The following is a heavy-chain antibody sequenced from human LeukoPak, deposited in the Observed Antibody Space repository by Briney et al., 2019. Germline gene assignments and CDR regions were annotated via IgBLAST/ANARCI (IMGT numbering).Heavy chain of an antibody. Sequence: GASVKLSCKASGYTFTTYGMSWVRQPPGQGLEWMGWISTYNGNRTYVQNLQGRVTMTTDTSKSTAYMELRSLRSDATAVYYCARDSGRIASNFDYWGQGTLVIISS. J-gene: IGHJ4*02. D-gene: IGHD3-10*01. CDR2: ISTYNGNR. CDR1: GYTFTTYG. CDR3: ARDSGRIASNFDY. V-gene: IGHV1-18*01.